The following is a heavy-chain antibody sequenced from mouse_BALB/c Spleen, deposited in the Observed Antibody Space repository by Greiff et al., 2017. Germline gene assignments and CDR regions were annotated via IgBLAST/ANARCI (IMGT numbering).Heavy chain of an antibody. J-gene: IGHJ3*01. CDR2: IDPENGDT. V-gene: IGHV14-4*02. CDR3: LCDGYYAVFAY. D-gene: IGHD2-3*01. Sequence: VQLQQSGAELVRSGASVKLSCTASGFNIKDYYMHWVKQRPEQGLEWIGWIDPENGDTEYAPKFQGKATMTADTSSNTAYLQLSSLTSEDTAVYYCLCDGYYAVFAYWGQGTLVTVSA. CDR1: GFNIKDYY.